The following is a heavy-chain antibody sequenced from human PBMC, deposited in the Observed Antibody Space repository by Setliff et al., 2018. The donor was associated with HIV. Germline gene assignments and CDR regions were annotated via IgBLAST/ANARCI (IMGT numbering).Heavy chain of an antibody. V-gene: IGHV3-53*05. D-gene: IGHD1-26*01. Sequence: GGSLRLSCAASGFSVSSSYMSWVRQTPGEGLEWVSSIYSSGDTYHADSVKGRFTISRDNAGNSLDLELNYLNDEDTAVYYCARCAAGPYCRNSFDFWGRGTLVTVSS. J-gene: IGHJ4*02. CDR1: GFSVSSSY. CDR3: ARCAAGPYCRNSFDF. CDR2: IYSSGDT.